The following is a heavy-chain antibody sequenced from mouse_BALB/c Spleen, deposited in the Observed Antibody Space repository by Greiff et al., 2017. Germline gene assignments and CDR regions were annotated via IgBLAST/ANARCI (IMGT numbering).Heavy chain of an antibody. J-gene: IGHJ4*01. CDR2: ISTYYGDA. D-gene: IGHD1-1*01. Sequence: QVQLQQSGAELVRPGVSVKISCKGSGYTFTDYAMHWVKQSHAKSLEWIGVISTYYGDASYNQKFKGKATMTVDKSSSTAYMELARLTSEDSAIYYCARWRKNYYGYAMDYWGQGTSVTVSS. CDR3: ARWRKNYYGYAMDY. V-gene: IGHV1S137*01. CDR1: GYTFTDYA.